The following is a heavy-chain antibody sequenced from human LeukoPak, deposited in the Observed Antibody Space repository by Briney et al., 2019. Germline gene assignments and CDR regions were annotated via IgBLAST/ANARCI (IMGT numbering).Heavy chain of an antibody. CDR1: GFTFSTYA. D-gene: IGHD3-10*01. CDR2: ISCDGSNK. Sequence: GGSLRLSCAASGFTFSTYAMHWVRQGPGKGLEWVAVISCDGSNKYYADSEKGRFTISRDNSKNTLYLQMSSLSAEDTAVYYCARTTTPHYYGSGSHALGYWGQGTLDTVPS. J-gene: IGHJ4*02. CDR3: ARTTTPHYYGSGSHALGY. V-gene: IGHV3-30-3*01.